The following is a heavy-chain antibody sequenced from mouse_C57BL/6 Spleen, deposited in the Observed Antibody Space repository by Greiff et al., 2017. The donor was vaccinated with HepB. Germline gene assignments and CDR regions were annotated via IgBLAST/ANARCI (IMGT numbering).Heavy chain of an antibody. Sequence: EVQRVESGGGLVQPGGSLKLSCAASGFTFSDYYMYWVRQTPEKRLEWVAYISNGGGSTYYPDTVKGRFTISRDNAKNTLYLQMSRLKSEDTAMYYCARQTIQYYFDYWGQGTTLTVSS. D-gene: IGHD2-12*01. CDR1: GFTFSDYY. CDR3: ARQTIQYYFDY. V-gene: IGHV5-12*01. J-gene: IGHJ2*01. CDR2: ISNGGGST.